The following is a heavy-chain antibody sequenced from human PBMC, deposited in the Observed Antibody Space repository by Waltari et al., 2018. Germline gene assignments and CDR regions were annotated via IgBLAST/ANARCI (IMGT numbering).Heavy chain of an antibody. D-gene: IGHD2-15*01. CDR2: SYTVGTT. CDR1: GCSVSDNF. Sequence: EVEVVESGGGLMQPGGSLRLSCAASGCSVSDNFISWVRQAPGKGLEWVSISYTVGTTYFAESVKGRFTISRDNSRNTVYLQMNSLRVEDTAVYFCARVAGTALHRYYHYYMDLWGKGTTVTVSS. V-gene: IGHV3-53*01. J-gene: IGHJ6*03. CDR3: ARVAGTALHRYYHYYMDL.